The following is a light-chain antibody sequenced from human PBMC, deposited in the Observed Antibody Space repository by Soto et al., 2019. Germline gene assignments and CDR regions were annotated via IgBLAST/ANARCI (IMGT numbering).Light chain of an antibody. CDR3: QQYNSYSLT. CDR2: KAS. J-gene: IGKJ4*01. CDR1: QYISSW. V-gene: IGKV1-5*03. Sequence: DIQMTQSPSTLSASVGDRVTITCRASQYISSWLAWYQQRPGKAPNLLIYKASNLESGVPSRFSGSGSGTEFTLTISSLQPDDFANYYCQQYNSYSLTFGGGTKVEIK.